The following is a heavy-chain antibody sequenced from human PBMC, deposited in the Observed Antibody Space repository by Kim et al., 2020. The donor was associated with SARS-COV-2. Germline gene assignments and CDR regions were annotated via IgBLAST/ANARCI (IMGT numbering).Heavy chain of an antibody. D-gene: IGHD1-26*01. Sequence: YSPPFQGQVTIPADKSISTAYLQWSSLKASDTAMYYCASRYSGSPHAFDIWGQGTMVTVSS. CDR3: ASRYSGSPHAFDI. V-gene: IGHV5-51*01. J-gene: IGHJ3*02.